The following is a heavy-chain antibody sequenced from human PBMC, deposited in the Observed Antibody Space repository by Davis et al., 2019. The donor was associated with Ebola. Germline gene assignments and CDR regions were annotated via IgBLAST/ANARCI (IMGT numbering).Heavy chain of an antibody. CDR2: LSWHSGSI. CDR1: GFTFDDYA. J-gene: IGHJ6*02. V-gene: IGHV3-9*01. D-gene: IGHD2-2*01. Sequence: SLKISCAASGFTFDDYAMHWVRQAPGRGLEWVSGLSWHSGSIGYADSVKGRFTISRDNAKNSLYLQMNSLRAEDTAVYYCAKGPLGYCSSTSCFQRYYYYGMDVWGQGTTVTVSS. CDR3: AKGPLGYCSSTSCFQRYYYYGMDV.